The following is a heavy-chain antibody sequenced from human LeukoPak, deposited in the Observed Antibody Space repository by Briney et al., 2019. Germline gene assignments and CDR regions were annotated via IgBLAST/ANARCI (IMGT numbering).Heavy chain of an antibody. CDR3: GGMGAWGLKRVFEY. J-gene: IGHJ4*02. V-gene: IGHV3-7*01. D-gene: IGHD3-16*01. Sequence: GGSLRLSCAASGFRFGDYWMTWARHIPGKGLEWVANIKQDGAEKHYAESVEGRFIISRDNAKNSLFLEMDSLKVEDTAVYYCGGMGAWGLKRVFEYWGQGTLVTVSS. CDR1: GFRFGDYW. CDR2: IKQDGAEK.